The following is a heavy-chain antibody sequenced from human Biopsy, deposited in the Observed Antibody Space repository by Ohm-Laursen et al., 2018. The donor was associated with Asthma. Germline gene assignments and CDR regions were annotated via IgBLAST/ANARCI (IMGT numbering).Heavy chain of an antibody. CDR1: GFTFSSFG. V-gene: IGHV3-30*03. CDR2: ISYDGSNK. D-gene: IGHD6-19*01. Sequence: RSLRLSCSASGFTFSSFGMHWVRQAPGKGLEWVACISYDGSNKYYADSVKGRSTISRDNSKNTLYLQMNSLRAEDTAVYYCARDSYSSGLYDDFESWGQGTLVTVSS. J-gene: IGHJ4*02. CDR3: ARDSYSSGLYDDFES.